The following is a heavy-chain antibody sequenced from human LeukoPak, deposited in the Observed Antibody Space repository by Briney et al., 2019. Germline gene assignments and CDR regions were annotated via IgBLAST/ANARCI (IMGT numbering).Heavy chain of an antibody. J-gene: IGHJ4*02. CDR3: ARALWAATDFDY. D-gene: IGHD3-16*01. V-gene: IGHV4-59*01. CDR1: DGSISSYY. Sequence: SETLSLTCTVSDGSISSYYWSWIRQPPGKGLEWIGCIYYSGSTNYNPSLKSRVTISVDTSKNQFSLKLSSVTAADTAVYYCARALWAATDFDYWGQGTLVTVSS. CDR2: IYYSGST.